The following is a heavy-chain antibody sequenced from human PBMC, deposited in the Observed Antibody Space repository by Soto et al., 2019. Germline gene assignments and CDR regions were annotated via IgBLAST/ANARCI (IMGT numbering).Heavy chain of an antibody. Sequence: PSETLSLTCTVSGDSITKSTHYWAWVRQTPGKGPEWIGSIYYAGNTYYNPSLQSRVTISVDASKNQFSLELQSVTAADSAVYYCASVPYYGSGGDGPYFFDYWGQGIPVTVSS. CDR3: ASVPYYGSGGDGPYFFDY. CDR2: IYYAGNT. D-gene: IGHD2-15*01. V-gene: IGHV4-39*01. J-gene: IGHJ4*02. CDR1: GDSITKSTHY.